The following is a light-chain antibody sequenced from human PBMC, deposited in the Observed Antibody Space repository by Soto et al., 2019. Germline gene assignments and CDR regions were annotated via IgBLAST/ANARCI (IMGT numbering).Light chain of an antibody. CDR2: DAS. V-gene: IGKV1-33*01. J-gene: IGKJ4*01. CDR3: QQYDNLPIT. CDR1: QDISRY. Sequence: DLQMTQSPSSLSASVGDRVTITCQASQDISRYLSWYQQKPGKAPKLLIYDASNWATGVPSRFSGRRSWTDFTFTISSLQPEDIATYYCQQYDNLPITFGGGTKVEI.